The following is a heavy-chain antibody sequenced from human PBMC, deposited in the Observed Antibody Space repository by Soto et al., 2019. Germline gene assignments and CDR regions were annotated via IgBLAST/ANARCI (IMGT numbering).Heavy chain of an antibody. V-gene: IGHV1-46*01. J-gene: IGHJ6*02. CDR2: INPSGGST. CDR1: GYTFTSYY. D-gene: IGHD6-6*01. CDR3: ARSGIAARLHYYYGMEV. Sequence: ASVKISCKASGYTFTSYYMHWVRQAPGQGLEWMGIINPSGGSTSYAQKFQGRVTMTRDTSTSTVYMELSSLRSEDTAVYYCARSGIAARLHYYYGMEVWGQGTKVTVSS.